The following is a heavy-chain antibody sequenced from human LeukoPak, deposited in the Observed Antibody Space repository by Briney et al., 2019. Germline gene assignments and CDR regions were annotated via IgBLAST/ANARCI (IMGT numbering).Heavy chain of an antibody. CDR3: ARGSGYLETFDY. J-gene: IGHJ4*02. Sequence: GGSLRLSCAASGFIFSSYAMHWVRQAPGKGLEWVAVISYDGSNKYYADSVKGRFTIPRANSKNTLYLQMNSLTTEDTAVYYCARGSGYLETFDYWGQGTLVTASS. CDR1: GFIFSSYA. D-gene: IGHD3-22*01. V-gene: IGHV3-30*01. CDR2: ISYDGSNK.